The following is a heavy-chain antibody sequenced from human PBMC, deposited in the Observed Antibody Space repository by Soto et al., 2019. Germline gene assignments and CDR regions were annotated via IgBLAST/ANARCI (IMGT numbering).Heavy chain of an antibody. V-gene: IGHV4-39*01. Sequence: SETLSLTFTVSGGSVSSSGSHYWGWIRQPPGQGLEWIGSMYHSGSTYYNPSLKSRVTISVDTSKNQFSLKLNSVTAADTAVYYCARAPDSWGQGTLVTVSS. J-gene: IGHJ4*02. CDR2: MYHSGST. CDR1: GGSVSSSGSHY. CDR3: ARAPDS.